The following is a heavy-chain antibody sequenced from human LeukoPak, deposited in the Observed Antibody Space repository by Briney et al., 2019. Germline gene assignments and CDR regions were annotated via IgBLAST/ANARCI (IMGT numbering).Heavy chain of an antibody. V-gene: IGHV3-48*04. J-gene: IGHJ6*02. D-gene: IGHD3-22*01. CDR1: GFTFSSYS. CDR3: ARADRYYGMDV. Sequence: GGSLRLSCAASGFTFSSYSMNWVRQTPGKGLEWVSYISSSSSTIYYADSVKGRFTISRDNAKNSLYLQMNSLRAEDTAVYYCARADRYYGMDVWGQGTTVTVSS. CDR2: ISSSSSTI.